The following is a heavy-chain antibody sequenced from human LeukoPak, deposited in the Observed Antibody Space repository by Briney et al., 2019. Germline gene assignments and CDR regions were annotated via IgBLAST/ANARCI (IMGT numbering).Heavy chain of an antibody. CDR2: ISSSSGTI. J-gene: IGHJ4*02. V-gene: IGHV3-48*04. Sequence: PGGSLRLSCAASGFTFSSYSMNWVRQAPGKGLEWVSYISSSSGTIYYADSVKGRFTISRDNAKNSLYLQMNSLRAEDTAVYYCARERVGSSWYFDYWGQGTLVTVSS. D-gene: IGHD6-13*01. CDR3: ARERVGSSWYFDY. CDR1: GFTFSSYS.